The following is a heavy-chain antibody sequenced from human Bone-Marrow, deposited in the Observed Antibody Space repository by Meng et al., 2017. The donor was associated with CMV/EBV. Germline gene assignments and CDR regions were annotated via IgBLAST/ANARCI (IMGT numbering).Heavy chain of an antibody. Sequence: GESLKISCAASGFTFSNAWMSWVRQAPGKGLEWVGRIKSKTDGGTTDYAAPVKGRFTISRDDSKNTLYLQMNSLRSEDTAVYYCARVFDYWGQGTLVTVSS. CDR3: ARVFDY. J-gene: IGHJ4*02. V-gene: IGHV3-15*01. CDR1: GFTFSNAW. CDR2: IKSKTDGGTT.